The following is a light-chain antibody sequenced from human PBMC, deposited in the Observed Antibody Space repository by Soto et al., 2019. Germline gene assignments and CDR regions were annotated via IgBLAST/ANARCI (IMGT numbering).Light chain of an antibody. Sequence: DIQMTQSPSSLSASVGDRVTITCRASQSISSHLNWYQQKPGKAPKPLIYAASSLQSGVPSRFSGSGSGTDFTLTISSLQPEDFATYYCQQSYSTPLTFGPGTKVDIK. CDR2: AAS. CDR1: QSISSH. J-gene: IGKJ3*01. V-gene: IGKV1-39*01. CDR3: QQSYSTPLT.